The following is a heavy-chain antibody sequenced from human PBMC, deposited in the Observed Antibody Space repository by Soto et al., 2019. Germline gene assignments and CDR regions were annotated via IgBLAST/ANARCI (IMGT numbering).Heavy chain of an antibody. Sequence: QVQLVESGGGVVQPGRSLRLSCAASGFTFSSYGMHWVRQAPGKGLEWVAVISYDGSNKYYADSVKGRFTISRDNSKNTLYLQMNSLRAEDTAVYYCAKGVANGYFVYWGQGTLVTVSS. J-gene: IGHJ4*02. CDR3: AKGVANGYFVY. V-gene: IGHV3-30*18. CDR2: ISYDGSNK. D-gene: IGHD5-12*01. CDR1: GFTFSSYG.